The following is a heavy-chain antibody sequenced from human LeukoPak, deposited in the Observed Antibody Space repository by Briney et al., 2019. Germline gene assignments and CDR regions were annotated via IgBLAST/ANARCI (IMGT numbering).Heavy chain of an antibody. Sequence: SETLSLTCTVSGGSISSSSYYWGWIRQPPGKGLEWIGSIYYSGSTYYNPSLKSRVTISVDTSKNQFSLNLSSVTAADTAVYYCAREDTAMGIDYWGQGTLVTVSS. D-gene: IGHD5-18*01. V-gene: IGHV4-39*07. CDR1: GGSISSSSYY. J-gene: IGHJ4*02. CDR3: AREDTAMGIDY. CDR2: IYYSGST.